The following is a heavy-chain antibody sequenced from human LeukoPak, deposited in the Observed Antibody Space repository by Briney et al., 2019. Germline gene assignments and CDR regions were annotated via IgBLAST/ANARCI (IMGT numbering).Heavy chain of an antibody. D-gene: IGHD2-15*01. J-gene: IGHJ4*02. CDR1: GFTFSSYS. CDR3: ARAGGGGLGYFDY. CDR2: ISSSSSYI. V-gene: IGHV3-21*01. Sequence: GGSLRLSCAASGFTFSSYSMNWVRQAPGKGLEWVSSISSSSSYIYHADSVKGRFTISRDNAKNSLYLQMNSLRAEDTAVYYCARAGGGGLGYFDYWGQGTLVTVSS.